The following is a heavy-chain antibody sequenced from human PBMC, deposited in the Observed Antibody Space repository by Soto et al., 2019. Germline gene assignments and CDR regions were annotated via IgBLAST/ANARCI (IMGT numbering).Heavy chain of an antibody. D-gene: IGHD2-15*01. J-gene: IGHJ3*02. CDR1: GYTFTGYY. Sequence: ASVKVSCKASGYTFTGYYMHWVRQAPGQGLEWMGWINPNSGGTNYAQKFQGWVTMTRDTSISTVYMELSRLRSDDTAVYYCARAGVAATPHAFDIWGQGTMVTVSS. V-gene: IGHV1-2*04. CDR2: INPNSGGT. CDR3: ARAGVAATPHAFDI.